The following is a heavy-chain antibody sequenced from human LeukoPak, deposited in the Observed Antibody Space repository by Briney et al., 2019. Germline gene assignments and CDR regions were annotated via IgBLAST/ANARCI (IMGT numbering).Heavy chain of an antibody. CDR1: GFTFSSYE. Sequence: SGGSLRLSCAASGFTFSSYEMNWVRQAPGKGLEWVSYISSSGSTIYYADSVKGRFTISRDNAKNSLYLQMHSLRAEDTAVYYCASEIAAAGTVVDYWGQGTLVTVSS. D-gene: IGHD6-13*01. V-gene: IGHV3-48*03. CDR3: ASEIAAAGTVVDY. J-gene: IGHJ4*02. CDR2: ISSSGSTI.